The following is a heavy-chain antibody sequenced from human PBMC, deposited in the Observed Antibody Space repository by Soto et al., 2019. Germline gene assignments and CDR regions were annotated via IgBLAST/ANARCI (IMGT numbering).Heavy chain of an antibody. J-gene: IGHJ5*02. CDR2: INPNSGGT. Sequence: ASLAVYWEAPGYTLTAYYMDWVRQAPGQGLEWMGWINPNSGGTNYAQKFQCWVTMTRDTSISTAYMELSRLRSDDTAVYYCARGSLTLHYYESSGYTWGQGTLVTVSS. CDR1: GYTLTAYY. V-gene: IGHV1-2*04. D-gene: IGHD3-22*01. CDR3: ARGSLTLHYYESSGYT.